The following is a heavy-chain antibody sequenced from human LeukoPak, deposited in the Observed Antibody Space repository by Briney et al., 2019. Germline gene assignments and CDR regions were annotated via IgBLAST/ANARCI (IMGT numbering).Heavy chain of an antibody. D-gene: IGHD3-10*01. J-gene: IGHJ4*02. CDR1: GFTFSSYS. V-gene: IGHV3-21*01. CDR3: ASANPDYYGSGSYSG. CDR2: FSSSSSYI. Sequence: GGSLRLSCAASGFTFSSYSMNWVRQAPGKGLEWVSSFSSSSSYIYYADSVKGRFTISRDNAKNSLYLQMNSLRAEDTAVYYCASANPDYYGSGSYSGWGQGTLVTVSS.